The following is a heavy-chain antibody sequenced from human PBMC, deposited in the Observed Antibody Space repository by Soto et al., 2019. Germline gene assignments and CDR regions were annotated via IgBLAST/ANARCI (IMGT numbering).Heavy chain of an antibody. CDR3: ARDGEEEGLLWFGESFDY. D-gene: IGHD3-10*01. CDR2: INAGNGNT. J-gene: IGHJ4*02. Sequence: QVQLVQSGAEVKKPGASVKVSCKASGYTFTSYAMHWVRQAPGQRLEWMGWINAGNGNTKYSQKFQGRVTITRDTSASTAYMELSSLRSEDTAVYYCARDGEEEGLLWFGESFDYWGQGTLVTVSS. V-gene: IGHV1-3*01. CDR1: GYTFTSYA.